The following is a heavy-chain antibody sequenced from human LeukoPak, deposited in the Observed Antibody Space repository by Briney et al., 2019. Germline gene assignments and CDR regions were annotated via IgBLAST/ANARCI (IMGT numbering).Heavy chain of an antibody. J-gene: IGHJ5*02. CDR1: GYSFTSYW. CDR3: ARTNYDIWTGYFLGWFDP. Sequence: GESLKISCKGSGYSFTSYWIGWVRQMPGKGLEWMGIIYPGDSDTRYSPSFQGQVTISGDKSTSTAYLQWSSLKASDTAMYYCARTNYDIWTGYFLGWFDPWGQGTLVTVSS. V-gene: IGHV5-51*01. D-gene: IGHD3-9*01. CDR2: IYPGDSDT.